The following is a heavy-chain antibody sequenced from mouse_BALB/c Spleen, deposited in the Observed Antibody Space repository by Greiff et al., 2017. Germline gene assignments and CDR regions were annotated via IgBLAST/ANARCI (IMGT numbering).Heavy chain of an antibody. D-gene: IGHD2-4*01. CDR1: GFNIKDYY. J-gene: IGHJ3*01. Sequence: VQLQQSGAELVRSGASVKLSCTASGFNIKDYYMHWVKQRPEQGLEWIGWIDPENGDTEYAPKFQGKATMTADTSSNTAYLQLSSLTSEDTAVYYYNLYDYGAWFAYWGQGTLVTVSA. CDR3: NLYDYGAWFAY. CDR2: IDPENGDT. V-gene: IGHV14-4*02.